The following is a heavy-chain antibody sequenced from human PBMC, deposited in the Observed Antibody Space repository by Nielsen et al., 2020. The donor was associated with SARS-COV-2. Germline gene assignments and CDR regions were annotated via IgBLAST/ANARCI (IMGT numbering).Heavy chain of an antibody. D-gene: IGHD2-2*01. CDR3: ARVGENCSSTSCYLYFDY. Sequence: ASVKVSCKASRYTFTSYDINWVRQATGQGLEWMGRINPNSGGTNYAQKFQGRVTMTRDTSISTAYMELSRLRSDDTAVYYCARVGENCSSTSCYLYFDYWGQGTLVTVSS. CDR2: INPNSGGT. V-gene: IGHV1-2*06. J-gene: IGHJ4*02. CDR1: RYTFTSYD.